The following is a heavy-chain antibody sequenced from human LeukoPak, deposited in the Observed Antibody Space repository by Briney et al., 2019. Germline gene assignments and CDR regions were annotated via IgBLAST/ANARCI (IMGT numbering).Heavy chain of an antibody. CDR2: IYYSGGP. Sequence: PSETLSLTCTVSGGSISSYYWSWIRQPPGKGLEWIGYIYYSGGPNYSPSLEGRVTISEDTSKNQFSLKLTSVSAADTAMYYCARDLDNSINGFDIWGQGTVVTVSS. D-gene: IGHD6-13*01. CDR1: GGSISSYY. V-gene: IGHV4-59*01. J-gene: IGHJ3*02. CDR3: ARDLDNSINGFDI.